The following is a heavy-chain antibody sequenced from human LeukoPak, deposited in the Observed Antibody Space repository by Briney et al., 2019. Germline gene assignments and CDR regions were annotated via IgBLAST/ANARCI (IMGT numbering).Heavy chain of an antibody. D-gene: IGHD6-13*01. CDR1: GGSISSYY. V-gene: IGHV4-59*12. CDR2: IYHSGST. J-gene: IGHJ1*01. CDR3: ARAAAGAEYFQH. Sequence: SETLSLTCTVSGGSISSYYWSWIRQPPGKGLEWIGYIYHSGSTYYNPSLKSRVTISVDRSKNQFPLKLSSVTAADTAVYYCARAAAGAEYFQHWGQGTLVTVSS.